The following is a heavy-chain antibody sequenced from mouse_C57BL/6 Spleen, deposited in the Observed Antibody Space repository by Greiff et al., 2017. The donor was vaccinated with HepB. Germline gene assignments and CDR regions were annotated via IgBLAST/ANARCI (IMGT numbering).Heavy chain of an antibody. V-gene: IGHV5-4*01. J-gene: IGHJ4*01. CDR3: ARDHYGSSLYAMDY. CDR1: GFTFSSYA. D-gene: IGHD1-1*01. Sequence: EVQGVESGGGLVKPGGSLKLSCAASGFTFSSYAMSWVRQTPEKRLEWVATISDGGSYTYYPDNVKGRFTISRDNAKNNLYLQMSHLKSEDTAMYYCARDHYGSSLYAMDYWGQGTSVTVSS. CDR2: ISDGGSYT.